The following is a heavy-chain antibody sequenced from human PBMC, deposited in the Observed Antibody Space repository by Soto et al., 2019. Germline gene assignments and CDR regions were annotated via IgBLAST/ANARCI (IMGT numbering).Heavy chain of an antibody. V-gene: IGHV4-59*01. CDR1: GGSISSYY. D-gene: IGHD2-21*01. CDR3: ARWEYSLLLFRD. CDR2: IYYSGST. Sequence: SETLSLTCTVSGGSISSYYWSWIRQPPGKGLEWIGYIYYSGSTNYNPSLKSRVTISVDTSKNQFSLKLSSVTAADTAVYYCARWEYSLLLFRDWGQGTLVTVSS. J-gene: IGHJ4*02.